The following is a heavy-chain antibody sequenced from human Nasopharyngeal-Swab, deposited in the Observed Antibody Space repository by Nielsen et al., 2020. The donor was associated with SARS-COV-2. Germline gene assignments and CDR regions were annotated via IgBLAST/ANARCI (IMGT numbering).Heavy chain of an antibody. CDR2: IRSKTYGAAT. J-gene: IGHJ4*02. CDR3: ARPTMIRLRPYYFDY. V-gene: IGHV3-49*03. D-gene: IGHD3-10*01. Sequence: GESLKISCTSSGFNFGDYDVSWFRQAPGKGLEWIGFIRSKTYGAATEYAASVYGRFTISRDDSKSIAYLQMNSLKTEDTAVYFCARPTMIRLRPYYFDYWGQGTQVTVSS. CDR1: GFNFGDYD.